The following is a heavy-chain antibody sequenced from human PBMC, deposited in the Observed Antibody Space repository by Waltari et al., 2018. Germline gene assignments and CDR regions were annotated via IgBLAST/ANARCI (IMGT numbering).Heavy chain of an antibody. J-gene: IGHJ2*01. CDR2: IYYSGST. CDR3: ARGTGILRDYWYFDL. Sequence: QVQLQESGPGLVKPSQTLSLTCTVSGGSISSGDYYWSWIRPPPGKGLEWIGYIYYSGSTYYNPSLKSRVTISVDTSKNQFSLKLSSVTAADTAVYYCARGTGILRDYWYFDLWGRGTLVTVSS. CDR1: GGSISSGDYY. D-gene: IGHD7-27*01. V-gene: IGHV4-30-4*08.